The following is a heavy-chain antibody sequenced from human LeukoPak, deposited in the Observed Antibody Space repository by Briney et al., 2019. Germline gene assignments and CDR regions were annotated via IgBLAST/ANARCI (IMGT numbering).Heavy chain of an antibody. CDR2: IYYSGST. D-gene: IGHD3-3*01. CDR3: ARRLKRSGYFFDY. CDR1: GGSINSYY. Sequence: SETLPLTCTVSGGSINSYYWSWIRQPPGKGLEWIGSIYYSGSTYYNPSLKSRVTISVDTSKNQFSLKLSSVTAADTAVYYCARRLKRSGYFFDYWGQGTLVTVSS. J-gene: IGHJ4*02. V-gene: IGHV4-39*01.